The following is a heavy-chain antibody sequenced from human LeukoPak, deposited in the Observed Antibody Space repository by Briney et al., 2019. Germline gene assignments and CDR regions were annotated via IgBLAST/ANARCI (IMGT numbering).Heavy chain of an antibody. J-gene: IGHJ6*03. CDR3: ARAGRKSRGVDIVRKKETGYYYYMDV. Sequence: GGSLRLSCVASGFTFNTYSMNWVRQVPGKGLEWVSYISSSSSTIYYADSMKGRFTISRDNAKNSLYLQMNSLRAEDTAVYYCARAGRKSRGVDIVRKKETGYYYYMDVWGKGTTVTVSS. CDR1: GFTFNTYS. V-gene: IGHV3-48*01. CDR2: ISSSSSTI. D-gene: IGHD2-15*01.